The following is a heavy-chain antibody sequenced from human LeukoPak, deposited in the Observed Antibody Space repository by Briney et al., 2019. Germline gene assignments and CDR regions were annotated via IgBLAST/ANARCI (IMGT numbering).Heavy chain of an antibody. V-gene: IGHV1-18*04. D-gene: IGHD2-2*01. CDR2: ISAYNGDT. Sequence: ASVKVSCKASGNTFTGHYMHWVRQAPGQGLEWMGWISAYNGDTNYAQKLQGRVTMTTDTSTSTAYMELRSLRSDDTAVYYCARDPTPLRGTSDNWFDPWGQGTLVTVSS. CDR1: GNTFTGHY. CDR3: ARDPTPLRGTSDNWFDP. J-gene: IGHJ5*02.